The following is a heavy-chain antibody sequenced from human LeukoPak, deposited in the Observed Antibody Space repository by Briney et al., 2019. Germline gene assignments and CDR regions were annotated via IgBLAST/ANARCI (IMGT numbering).Heavy chain of an antibody. D-gene: IGHD3-22*01. CDR2: ISTSSNYI. V-gene: IGHV3-21*01. Sequence: GGSLRLSCAASGFNFNNYNMNWVRQAPGKGLEWVSSISTSSNYIYYADSVKGRFTISRDNAKNSLYLQMNSLRAEDTALYYSVRGGDSSAWGGAAFDIWGQGTVVTVSS. CDR3: VRGGDSSAWGGAAFDI. J-gene: IGHJ3*02. CDR1: GFNFNNYN.